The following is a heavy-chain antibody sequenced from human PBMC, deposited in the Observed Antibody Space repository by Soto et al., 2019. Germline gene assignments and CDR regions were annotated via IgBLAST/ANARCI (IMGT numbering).Heavy chain of an antibody. D-gene: IGHD3-10*01. V-gene: IGHV1-69*13. CDR1: GGTFSSYA. Sequence: ASVKVSCKASGGTFSSYAISWVRQAPGQGLEWMGGIIPIFGTANYAQKFQGRVTITADESTSTAYMELSRLRSEDTDVYYCARGPYYDGSGSSLDYWGQGTLVTVSS. J-gene: IGHJ4*02. CDR3: ARGPYYDGSGSSLDY. CDR2: IIPIFGTA.